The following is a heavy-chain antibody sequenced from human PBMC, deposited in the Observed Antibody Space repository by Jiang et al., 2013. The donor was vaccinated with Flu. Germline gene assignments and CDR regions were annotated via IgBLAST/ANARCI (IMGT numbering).Heavy chain of an antibody. J-gene: IGHJ4*02. CDR3: ARSVLLWFGELSRYFDY. CDR1: GGSFSGYY. Sequence: KPSETLSLTCAVYGGSFSGYYWSWIRQPPGKGLEWIGEINHSGSTNYNPSLKSRVTISVDTSKNQFSLKLSSVTAADTAVYYCARSVLLWFGELSRYFDYWGQGTLVTVSS. CDR2: INHSGST. V-gene: IGHV4-34*01. D-gene: IGHD3-10*01.